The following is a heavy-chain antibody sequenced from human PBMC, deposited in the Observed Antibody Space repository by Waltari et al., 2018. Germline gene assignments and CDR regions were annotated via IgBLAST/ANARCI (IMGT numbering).Heavy chain of an antibody. J-gene: IGHJ6*02. CDR2: ISYEGSNQ. V-gene: IGHV3-30*18. Sequence: QVHLAESGGGVVQPGRSLRLSCVTSGFTLSAYGMPWVRQNPGKGLEWVAMISYEGSNQYYADSVKGRFTISRDNFKHTLYLQISSLTTNDTGVYYCAKGGLASTYYYSPMDVWGHGTSVTVSS. CDR3: AKGGLASTYYYSPMDV. CDR1: GFTLSAYG. D-gene: IGHD3-22*01.